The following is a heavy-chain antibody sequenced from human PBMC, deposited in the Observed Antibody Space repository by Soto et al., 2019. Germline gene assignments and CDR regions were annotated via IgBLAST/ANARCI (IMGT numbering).Heavy chain of an antibody. D-gene: IGHD3-3*01. V-gene: IGHV4-61*01. CDR2: IYYSGST. CDR1: GGSVSSCSYY. CDR3: AAGFEWLDYYYGMDV. Sequence: SETLSLTCTVSGGSVSSCSYYWSWIRQPPGKGLEWIGYIYYSGSTNYNPSLKSRVTISVDTSKNQFSLKLSSVTAADTAVYYCAAGFEWLDYYYGMDVWGQGTTVTVSS. J-gene: IGHJ6*02.